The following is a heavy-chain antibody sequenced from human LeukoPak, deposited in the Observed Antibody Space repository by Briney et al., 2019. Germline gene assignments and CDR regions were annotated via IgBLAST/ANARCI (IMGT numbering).Heavy chain of an antibody. J-gene: IGHJ2*01. V-gene: IGHV3-48*02. CDR3: ARDVGIMVVTRWCFDL. Sequence: GGSLGLSCAASGFTFSSYNMNWVRQAPGKGLEWVSYISSSRSTMYYADSVKGRFTISRDNAKNSLYLQMNSLRDEDTAVYYCARDVGIMVVTRWCFDLWGRGTLVTVSS. CDR1: GFTFSSYN. CDR2: ISSSRSTM. D-gene: IGHD2-21*02.